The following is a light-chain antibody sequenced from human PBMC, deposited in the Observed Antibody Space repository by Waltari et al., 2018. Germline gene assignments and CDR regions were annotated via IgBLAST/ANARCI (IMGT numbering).Light chain of an antibody. CDR3: QQRSNWLLT. CDR2: DAS. Sequence: EIVFPQYPATLSLSPGERANLSCRPSQSVSSYLAWYQQKPGQSPRLLVYDASNRATGIPARFSGSGPGTDFTLTISSLEPEDFAVYYCQQRSNWLLTFGGGTKVEIK. J-gene: IGKJ4*01. V-gene: IGKV3D-11*02. CDR1: QSVSSY.